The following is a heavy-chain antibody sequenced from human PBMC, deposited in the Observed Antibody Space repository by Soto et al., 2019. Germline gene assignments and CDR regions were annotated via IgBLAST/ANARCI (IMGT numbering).Heavy chain of an antibody. CDR3: ARDLAAAAY. CDR2: INPLPTSGST. Sequence: VSVKVSCKASGYIFTNYDIHWVRQAPGQGLEWMAIINPLPTSGSTNYAQKFQGRVTVTRDTSTSTVYLELSSLRSDDTAVYYCARDLAAAAYWGQGTLVTVSS. D-gene: IGHD6-13*01. V-gene: IGHV1-46*01. J-gene: IGHJ4*02. CDR1: GYIFTNYD.